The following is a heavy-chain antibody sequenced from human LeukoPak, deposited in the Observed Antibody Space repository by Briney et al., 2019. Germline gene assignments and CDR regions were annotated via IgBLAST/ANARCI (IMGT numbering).Heavy chain of an antibody. V-gene: IGHV3-7*02. J-gene: IGHJ6*01. CDR2: IKEDGSEK. Sequence: GGSLRLSCVASRFTSSEYWVSWVRPALGEGVEWGANIKEDGSEKNDVGAVKGRFTISRDNDKNSLYLQLNSRRVEDTAVYYCAGGERESGGWDVWGQGTTVTVSA. CDR1: RFTSSEYW. CDR3: AGGERESGGWDV. D-gene: IGHD1-1*01.